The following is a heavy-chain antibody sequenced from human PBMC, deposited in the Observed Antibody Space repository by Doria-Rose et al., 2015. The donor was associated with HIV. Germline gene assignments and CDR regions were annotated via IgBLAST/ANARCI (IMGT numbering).Heavy chain of an antibody. Sequence: SGPVLVTPTETLTLTCTVSGGSLSSPGMGVSWIRQPPGQALEWLANNFSDDERSYKTSLKSRLTISRGTSKSQVVLTMTDMDPVDTATYYCARIKSSRWYHKYYFDFWGQGTLVIVSA. J-gene: IGHJ4*02. V-gene: IGHV2-26*01. CDR1: GGSLSSPGMG. CDR3: ARIKSSRWYHKYYFDF. CDR2: NFSDDER. D-gene: IGHD6-13*01.